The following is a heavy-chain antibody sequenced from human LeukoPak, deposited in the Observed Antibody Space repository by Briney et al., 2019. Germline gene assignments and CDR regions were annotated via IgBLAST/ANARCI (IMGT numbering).Heavy chain of an antibody. D-gene: IGHD2-2*01. V-gene: IGHV3-30-3*01. CDR3: ARERDCSSTSCYYYYGMDV. J-gene: IGHJ6*02. CDR1: GFTFSSYA. CDR2: ISYDGSNK. Sequence: GGSLRLSCAASGFTFSSYAMSWVRQAPGKGLEWVAVISYDGSNKYYADSVKGRFTISRDNSKNTLYLQMNSLRAEDTAVYYCARERDCSSTSCYYYYGMDVWGQGTTVTVSS.